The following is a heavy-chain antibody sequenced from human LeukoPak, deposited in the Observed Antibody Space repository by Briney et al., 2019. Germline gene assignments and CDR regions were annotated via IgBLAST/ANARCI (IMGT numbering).Heavy chain of an antibody. J-gene: IGHJ4*02. V-gene: IGHV3-23*01. CDR3: AKDLEQWLMYYFDY. D-gene: IGHD6-19*01. Sequence: PGGSLRLSCAASGFTFSSYAMSWVRQAPGEGLEWVSAISGSGGSTYYADSVKGRFTISRDNSKNTLYLQMNSLRAEDTAVYYCAKDLEQWLMYYFDYWGQGTLVTVSS. CDR1: GFTFSSYA. CDR2: ISGSGGST.